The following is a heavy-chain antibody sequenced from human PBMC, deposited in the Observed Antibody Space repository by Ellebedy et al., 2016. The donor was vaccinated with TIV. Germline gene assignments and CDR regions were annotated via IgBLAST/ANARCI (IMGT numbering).Heavy chain of an antibody. J-gene: IGHJ6*02. Sequence: AASVKVSCKASGYTFTSYYMHWVRQAPGQGLEWMGIINPSGGSTSYAQKFQGRVTMTRDTSTSTVYMELSSLRSEDTAVYYCARDLNYYDSSGSPTYGMDVWGQGTTVTVSS. D-gene: IGHD3-22*01. V-gene: IGHV1-46*01. CDR1: GYTFTSYY. CDR2: INPSGGST. CDR3: ARDLNYYDSSGSPTYGMDV.